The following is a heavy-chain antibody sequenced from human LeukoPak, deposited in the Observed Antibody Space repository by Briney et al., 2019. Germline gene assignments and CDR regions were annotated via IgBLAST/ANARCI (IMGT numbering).Heavy chain of an antibody. D-gene: IGHD1-26*01. CDR3: AKGGKWDVTPFDY. V-gene: IGHV3-23*01. Sequence: GGSLRLSCAASGFTFNSYAMSWVRQAPGKGLEWVSAISGSGGSTFYADSVKGRFTISRDNSKNTLYLQVNSLRAEDTAVYYCAKGGKWDVTPFDYWGQGTLVTVSS. CDR2: ISGSGGST. J-gene: IGHJ4*02. CDR1: GFTFNSYA.